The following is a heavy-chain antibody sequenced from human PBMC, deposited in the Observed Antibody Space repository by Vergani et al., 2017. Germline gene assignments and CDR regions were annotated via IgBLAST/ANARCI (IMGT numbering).Heavy chain of an antibody. Sequence: EVQLLESGGDLVQPGGSLRLSCAASGFTFNHYAMNWVRQAPGKGLEWGSGISGSGGSTYYAGSVKGRFTSSRDSSKNKLYLQMNSLSAGDTAVYYCAKANPRNSGYDYLYYYHAMDVWGQGTTVTVSS. V-gene: IGHV3-23*01. CDR3: AKANPRNSGYDYLYYYHAMDV. CDR1: GFTFNHYA. CDR2: ISGSGGST. J-gene: IGHJ6*02. D-gene: IGHD5-12*01.